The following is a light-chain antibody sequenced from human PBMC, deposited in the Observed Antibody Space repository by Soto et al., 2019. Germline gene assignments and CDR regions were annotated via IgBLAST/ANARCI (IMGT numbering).Light chain of an antibody. CDR3: AAWDDSLSGPEVV. CDR2: EVN. Sequence: QSALTQPASVSASPGQSITISCTGTSSDVGGYKFVSWYQHHPGKAPKLMIYEVNNRPSGVSNRFSGSKSGNTASLTISGLQPEDEADYYCAAWDDSLSGPEVVFGGGTKLTVL. V-gene: IGLV2-14*01. J-gene: IGLJ2*01. CDR1: SSDVGGYKF.